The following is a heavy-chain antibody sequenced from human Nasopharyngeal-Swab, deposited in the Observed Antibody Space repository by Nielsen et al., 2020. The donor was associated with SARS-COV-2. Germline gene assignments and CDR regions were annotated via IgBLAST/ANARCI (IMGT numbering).Heavy chain of an antibody. CDR2: IFTSGST. CDR1: GGSISSGSYY. CDR3: AREGNSGFDY. J-gene: IGHJ4*02. D-gene: IGHD1-26*01. V-gene: IGHV4-61*02. Sequence: SETLSLTCTVSGGSISSGSYYWSWIRQPAGKGLEWIGRIFTSGSTNYNPSLKSRVTISVDRSKNQFSLKLSSVTAADTAVYYCAREGNSGFDYWGQGTLVTVSS.